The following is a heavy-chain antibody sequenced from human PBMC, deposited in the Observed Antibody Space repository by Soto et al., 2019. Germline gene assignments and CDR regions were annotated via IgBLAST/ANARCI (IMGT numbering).Heavy chain of an antibody. V-gene: IGHV1-58*02. D-gene: IGHD3-10*01. Sequence: GASVKVSCKASGFTFTSSAMQWVRQARGQRLEWIGWIVVGSGNTNYAQKFQERVTITRDMSTSTAYMELSSLRPEDTAVYYCAAGTEGIYYYYGMDVWGQGTTVTVSS. J-gene: IGHJ6*02. CDR1: GFTFTSSA. CDR3: AAGTEGIYYYYGMDV. CDR2: IVVGSGNT.